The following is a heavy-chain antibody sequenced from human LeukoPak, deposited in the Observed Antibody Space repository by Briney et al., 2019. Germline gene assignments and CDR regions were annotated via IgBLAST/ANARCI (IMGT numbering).Heavy chain of an antibody. Sequence: GGSLRLSCAASGFTFSSYGMHWVRQAPGKGLEWVAVISYDGSNKYYADSVKGRFTISRENSKNTLYLRMNSLRAEDTAVYYCAKDYSDIVVVVAATRSGAFDIWGQGTMVTVSS. CDR3: AKDYSDIVVVVAATRSGAFDI. J-gene: IGHJ3*02. CDR1: GFTFSSYG. V-gene: IGHV3-30*18. CDR2: ISYDGSNK. D-gene: IGHD2-15*01.